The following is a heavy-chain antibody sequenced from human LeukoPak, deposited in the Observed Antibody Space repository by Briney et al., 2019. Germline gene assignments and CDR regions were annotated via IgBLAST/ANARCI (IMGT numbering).Heavy chain of an antibody. CDR3: ARDLRGRFDP. D-gene: IGHD6-13*01. J-gene: IGHJ5*02. Sequence: SETLSLTCAVSGGSFSSGGYSWSWIRQPPGKGLEWIGYIYHSGSTYYNPSLKSRVTISVDRSKNQFSLKLSSVTAADTAVYYCARDLRGRFDPWGQGTLVTVSS. V-gene: IGHV4-30-2*01. CDR2: IYHSGST. CDR1: GGSFSSGGYS.